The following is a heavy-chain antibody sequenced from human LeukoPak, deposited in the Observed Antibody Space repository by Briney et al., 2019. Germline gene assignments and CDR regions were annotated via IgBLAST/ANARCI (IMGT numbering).Heavy chain of an antibody. D-gene: IGHD4-17*01. J-gene: IGHJ5*02. CDR1: GGSISSYY. Sequence: SETLSLTCTVSGGSISSYYWSWIRQPPGKGLEWTGYIYYSGSTNYNPSLKSRVTISVDTSKNQFSLKLSSVTAADTAVYYCARVVSGDYERWFDPWGQGTLVTVSS. CDR2: IYYSGST. CDR3: ARVVSGDYERWFDP. V-gene: IGHV4-59*01.